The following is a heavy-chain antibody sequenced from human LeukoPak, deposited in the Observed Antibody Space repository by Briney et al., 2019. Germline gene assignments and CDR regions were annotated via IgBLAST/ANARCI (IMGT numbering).Heavy chain of an antibody. CDR3: ARTTYDSSTSQTILFDS. CDR1: RYSFTSYW. Sequence: GESLKISCKGSRYSFTSYWIGWVRQMPGKGLEWMGIIYPGDSDVRYSPSFQGQVTISADESISTAYLQWSSLKASDTAMYYCARTTYDSSTSQTILFDSWGQGTLVTVSS. D-gene: IGHD3-22*01. V-gene: IGHV5-51*01. J-gene: IGHJ4*02. CDR2: IYPGDSDV.